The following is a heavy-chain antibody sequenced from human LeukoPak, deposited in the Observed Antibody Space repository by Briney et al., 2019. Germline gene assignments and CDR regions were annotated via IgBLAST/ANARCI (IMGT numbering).Heavy chain of an antibody. D-gene: IGHD3-9*01. J-gene: IGHJ4*02. CDR3: AGGTGFIIKD. CDR1: GFTFSSFW. Sequence: GGSLRLSCAASGFTFSSFWTSWVRQAPGKGLEWMANINQDGSEKNYVDSVKGRFTISRDNAKNSLYLQMNNLRVEDTAMYYCAGGTGFIIKDWGQGTLVTVSS. CDR2: INQDGSEK. V-gene: IGHV3-7*03.